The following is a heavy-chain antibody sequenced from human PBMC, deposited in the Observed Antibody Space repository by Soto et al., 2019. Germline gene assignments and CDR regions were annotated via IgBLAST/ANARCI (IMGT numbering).Heavy chain of an antibody. CDR1: GFSLTSNEMR. J-gene: IGHJ4*02. CDR2: IDWDGEK. Sequence: SGPTLVNPTQTLPLACTFSGFSLTSNEMRVTWIRQPPGKALEWLARIDWDGEKFYSSSLRTRLTISKDSSKNQVVLTVTNMDPVDTATYYCARTTNTGTDYWGQGILVAVAS. V-gene: IGHV2-70*04. D-gene: IGHD1-1*01. CDR3: ARTTNTGTDY.